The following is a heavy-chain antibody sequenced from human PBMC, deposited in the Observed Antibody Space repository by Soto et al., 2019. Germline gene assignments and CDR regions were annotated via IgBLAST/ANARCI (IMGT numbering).Heavy chain of an antibody. D-gene: IGHD5-12*01. J-gene: IGHJ4*02. CDR2: TYYRSKWYN. Sequence: PSQTLSLTCAISGDSVSSNSAAWNWIRQSPSRGLEWLGRTYYRSKWYNDYAVSVKSRITINPDTSKNQFSLKLSSVTAADTAVYYCARVPEWLRVFDYWGQGTLVTVSS. CDR1: GDSVSSNSAA. CDR3: ARVPEWLRVFDY. V-gene: IGHV6-1*01.